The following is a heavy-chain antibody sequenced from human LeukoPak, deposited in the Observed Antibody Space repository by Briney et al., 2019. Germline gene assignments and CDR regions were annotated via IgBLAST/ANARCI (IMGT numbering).Heavy chain of an antibody. CDR2: ISSSSSYT. D-gene: IGHD3-9*01. CDR1: GFTFSDYY. CDR3: ARGSAYYDILTGYQAP. V-gene: IGHV3-11*06. J-gene: IGHJ5*02. Sequence: GGSLRLSCAASGFTFSDYYMSWIRQAPGKGLEWVSYISSSSSYTNYADSVKGRFTISRDNAKNSLYLQMNSLRAEDTAVHYCARGSAYYDILTGYQAPWGQGTLVTVSS.